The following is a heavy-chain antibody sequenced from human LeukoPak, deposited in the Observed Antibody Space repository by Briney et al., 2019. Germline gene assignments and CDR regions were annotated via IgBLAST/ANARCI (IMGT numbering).Heavy chain of an antibody. V-gene: IGHV3-30*18. CDR2: ISYDGSNK. J-gene: IGHJ4*02. D-gene: IGHD6-19*01. CDR3: AKDSRIAVAGTLNY. Sequence: PGSSLRLSCAASGFTFSSYGMHWVRQAPGKGLEWVAVISYDGSNKYYADSVKGRFTISRDNSKNTLYLQMNSLRAEDTAVYYCAKDSRIAVAGTLNYWGQGTLVTVSS. CDR1: GFTFSSYG.